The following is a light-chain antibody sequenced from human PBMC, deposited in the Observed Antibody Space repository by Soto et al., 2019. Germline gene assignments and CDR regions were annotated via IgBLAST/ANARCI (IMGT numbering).Light chain of an antibody. J-gene: IGLJ1*01. CDR1: SSDIGGYNY. Sequence: QSALTQPSSVSGSPGQSITISCTGTSSDIGGYNYVSWFQQHPGKAPKLMISDVSNRPSGVSNRFSGSKSGNTASLTISGLQAEDEADYYCSSYTRGSTFSVFGTGTKVNVL. CDR3: SSYTRGSTFSV. V-gene: IGLV2-14*01. CDR2: DVS.